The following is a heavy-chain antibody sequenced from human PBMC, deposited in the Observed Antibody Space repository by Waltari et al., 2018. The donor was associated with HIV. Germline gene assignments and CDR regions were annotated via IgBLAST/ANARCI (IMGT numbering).Heavy chain of an antibody. CDR1: GFTFSGYS. D-gene: IGHD6-19*01. CDR3: ARGNSSGRWAFDI. Sequence: EVQLVESGGGLVQLGGSLRLSCAASGFTFSGYSLIWARPPPGKGLEWVSYISSSSSTIYYADSVKGRFTISRDNAKNSLYLQMNSLRAEDTAVYYCARGNSSGRWAFDIWGRGTMVTVSS. J-gene: IGHJ3*02. CDR2: ISSSSSTI. V-gene: IGHV3-48*04.